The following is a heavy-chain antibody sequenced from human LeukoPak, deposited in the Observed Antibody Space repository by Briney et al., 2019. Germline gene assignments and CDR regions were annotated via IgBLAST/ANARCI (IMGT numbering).Heavy chain of an antibody. CDR1: GYTFTGYY. D-gene: IGHD6-6*01. J-gene: IGHJ3*02. Sequence: ASVKVSCKASGYTFTGYYMHWVRQAPGQGLEWMGWNNPNSGGTNYAQKFQGRVTMTRDTSISTAYMELSRLRSDDTAGYYCARGRSSSSRAFDIWGQGTMVTVSS. CDR3: ARGRSSSSRAFDI. V-gene: IGHV1-2*02. CDR2: NNPNSGGT.